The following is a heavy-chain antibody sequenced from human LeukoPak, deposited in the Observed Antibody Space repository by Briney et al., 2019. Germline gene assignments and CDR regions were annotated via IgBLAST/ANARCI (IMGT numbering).Heavy chain of an antibody. CDR2: IYYSGST. V-gene: IGHV4-39*01. CDR3: ATRIVGATGYFDY. CDR1: GGSISSSSYY. Sequence: PSETLSLTCTVSGGSISSSSYYWGWIRQPPGKGLEWIGSIYYSGSTYYNPPLKSRVTISVDTSKNQFSLKLSSVTAADTAVYYCATRIVGATGYFDYWGQGTLVTVSS. J-gene: IGHJ4*02. D-gene: IGHD1-26*01.